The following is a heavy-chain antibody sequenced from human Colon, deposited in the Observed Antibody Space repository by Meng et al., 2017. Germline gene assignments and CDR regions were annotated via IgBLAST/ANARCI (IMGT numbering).Heavy chain of an antibody. V-gene: IGHV4-30-2*01. CDR2: IYDSGYT. D-gene: IGHD3-16*01. CDR3: ARGYRGSTYFAY. J-gene: IGHJ4*02. CDR1: GDSVTSTLSS. Sequence: QLQLQESGPRLVKPSQTLSLTCAVSGDSVTSTLSSWSWIRQAPGKGLEWIGNIYDSGYTYYSPSLRSRVTISVDRSNNQFSLNLNSVTAADTAVYFCARGYRGSTYFAYWGQGILVTVSS.